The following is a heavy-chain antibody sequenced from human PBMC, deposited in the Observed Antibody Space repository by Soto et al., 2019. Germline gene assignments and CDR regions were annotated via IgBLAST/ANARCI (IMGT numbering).Heavy chain of an antibody. CDR2: ISYDGSNK. J-gene: IGHJ4*02. V-gene: IGHV3-30-3*01. D-gene: IGHD3-10*01. CDR3: ARDKYYYGSGSPPYFDY. Sequence: GGSLRLSCAASGFTFSSYAMHWVRQAPGKGLEWVAVISYDGSNKYYADSVKGRFTISRDNSKNTLYLQMSSLRAEDTAVYYCARDKYYYGSGSPPYFDYWGQGTLVTVSS. CDR1: GFTFSSYA.